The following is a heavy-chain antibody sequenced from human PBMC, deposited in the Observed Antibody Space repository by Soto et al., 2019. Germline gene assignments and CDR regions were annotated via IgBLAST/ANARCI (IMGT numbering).Heavy chain of an antibody. D-gene: IGHD3-22*01. CDR2: ISSRSAYI. Sequence: GGSLRSSCAASGFPLRIFTMIWVPQAPGEGLEWVSSISSRSAYIYYADSVKGRFSISRDNAKNSLFLQMNSLRAEDTAVYYCARVIGYYDGSGYPDYWGQGTLVTVSS. CDR3: ARVIGYYDGSGYPDY. J-gene: IGHJ4*02. CDR1: GFPLRIFT. V-gene: IGHV3-21*01.